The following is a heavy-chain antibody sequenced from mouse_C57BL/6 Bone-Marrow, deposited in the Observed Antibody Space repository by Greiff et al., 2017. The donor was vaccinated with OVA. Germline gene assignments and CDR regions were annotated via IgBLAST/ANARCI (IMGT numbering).Heavy chain of an antibody. CDR1: GYTFTSYW. Sequence: QVQLQQPGAELVKPGASVKLSCKASGYTFTSYWMQWVKQRPGQGLEWIGEIDPSDSYTNYNQKFKGKATLTVDTSSSTAYIQLSSLTSEDPAVFYCDSHELHGSSHWYFDVGRTGSALSVCS. D-gene: IGHD1-1*01. CDR2: IDPSDSYT. J-gene: IGHJ1*03. V-gene: IGHV1-50*01. CDR3: DSHELHGSSHWYFDV.